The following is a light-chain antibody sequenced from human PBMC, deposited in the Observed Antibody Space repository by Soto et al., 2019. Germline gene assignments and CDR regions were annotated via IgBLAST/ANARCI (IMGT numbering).Light chain of an antibody. CDR3: QQYSSYPYT. CDR2: LAS. J-gene: IGKJ2*01. Sequence: DIQMTQSPSSLSASVGDRVTITCRASQGISSFLAWFQQKPGKAPKSLIYLASTLQSGVPSTFSGSGSRTHFTLTISSLQPEDFGTYYCQQYSSYPYTFGQGTKLEI. CDR1: QGISSF. V-gene: IGKV1-16*01.